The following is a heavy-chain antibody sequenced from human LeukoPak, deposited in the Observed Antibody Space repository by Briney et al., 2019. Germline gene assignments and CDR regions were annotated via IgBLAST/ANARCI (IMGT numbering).Heavy chain of an antibody. CDR2: INPSGGST. D-gene: IGHD3-10*01. Sequence: EASVKVSCKASGYTFTSYYMHWVRQAPGQGLEWMGIINPSGGSTSYAQKFQGRVTMTRDTSTSTVYMELSSLRSEDTAVYYCARDRSDSLPNHRHNYYGSGSYICWGQGTLVTVSS. CDR3: ARDRSDSLPNHRHNYYGSGSYIC. CDR1: GYTFTSYY. V-gene: IGHV1-46*01. J-gene: IGHJ4*02.